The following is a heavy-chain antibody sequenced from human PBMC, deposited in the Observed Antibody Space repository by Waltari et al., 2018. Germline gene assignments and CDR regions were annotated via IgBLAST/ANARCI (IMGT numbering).Heavy chain of an antibody. CDR1: GFTFSSCA. J-gene: IGHJ4*02. CDR2: ISYDGSNK. CDR3: AQGDHDYSNRGGFDY. Sequence: QVQLVESGGGVVQPGRSLRLSWAASGFTFSSCAMHWVRQAPGKGLDWVAVISYDGSNKYYADYVKGRFTISRDNSKNTLYLQMNSLRAEDTAVYYCAQGDHDYSNRGGFDYWGQGTLVTVSS. V-gene: IGHV3-30-3*01. D-gene: IGHD4-4*01.